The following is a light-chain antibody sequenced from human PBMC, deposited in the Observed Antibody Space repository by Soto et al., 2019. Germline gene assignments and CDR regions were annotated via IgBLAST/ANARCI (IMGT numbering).Light chain of an antibody. J-gene: IGKJ5*01. V-gene: IGKV3-20*01. Sequence: EIVLTQSPGTLSLSPGERATLSCRASQSVSSSYLAWYQQKPGQAPRLLIYGASSRATGIPDRFSGSGSGKDFTLTISRLEPEYFAVYYCQQYGSSPLVTFGQGTRLEIK. CDR3: QQYGSSPLVT. CDR2: GAS. CDR1: QSVSSSY.